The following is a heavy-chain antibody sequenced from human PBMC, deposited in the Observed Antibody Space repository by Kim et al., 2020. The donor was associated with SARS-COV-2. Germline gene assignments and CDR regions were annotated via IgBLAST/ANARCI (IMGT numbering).Heavy chain of an antibody. Sequence: SETLSLTCTVSGGSISSYYWSWIRQPPGKGLEWIGNIYNSGSTNYNPPLKSRVTISVDTSKNQFSLKLSSVTAADTAVYYCARHGVKDDFWSGYFGEGYFDYWGQGTLVTVSS. V-gene: IGHV4-59*08. CDR2: IYNSGST. J-gene: IGHJ4*02. D-gene: IGHD3-3*01. CDR1: GGSISSYY. CDR3: ARHGVKDDFWSGYFGEGYFDY.